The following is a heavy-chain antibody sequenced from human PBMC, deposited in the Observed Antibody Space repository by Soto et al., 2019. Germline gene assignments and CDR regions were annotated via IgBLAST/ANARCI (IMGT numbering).Heavy chain of an antibody. Sequence: GGSLRLSCAASGFTFGSYAMSWVRQAPGKGLEWVSAISGSGGSTYYADSVKGRFTISRDNSKNTLYLQMNSLRAEDTAVYYCAKSHIVVVTAIHYFDYWGQGTLVTVSS. CDR3: AKSHIVVVTAIHYFDY. J-gene: IGHJ4*02. CDR2: ISGSGGST. D-gene: IGHD2-21*02. V-gene: IGHV3-23*01. CDR1: GFTFGSYA.